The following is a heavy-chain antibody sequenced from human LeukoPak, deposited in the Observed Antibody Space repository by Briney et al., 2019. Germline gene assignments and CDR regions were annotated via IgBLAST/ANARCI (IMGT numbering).Heavy chain of an antibody. CDR1: GYTFTSYG. CDR3: ARWRGYYYDSSGYYPFDY. CDR2: ISAYNGNT. V-gene: IGHV1-18*01. J-gene: IGHJ4*02. Sequence: ASVKVSCKASGYTFTSYGISWVRQAPGQGLEWMGWISAYNGNTNYAQKLQGRVTMTTDTSTSTAYMGLRRLRSDDTAVYYCARWRGYYYDSSGYYPFDYWGQGTLVTVSS. D-gene: IGHD3-22*01.